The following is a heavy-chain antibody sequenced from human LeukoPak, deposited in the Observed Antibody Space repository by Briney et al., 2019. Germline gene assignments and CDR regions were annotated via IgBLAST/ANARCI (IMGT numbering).Heavy chain of an antibody. V-gene: IGHV3-23*01. D-gene: IGHD5-24*01. J-gene: IGHJ4*02. CDR2: ASGGKT. CDR3: AKAAGMGDNYYNFYFDY. Sequence: ASGGKTCYADSVKGRFTISRDNSKNTLYLQMNSPRAEDTAIYYCAKAAGMGDNYYNFYFDYWGQGTLVTVSS.